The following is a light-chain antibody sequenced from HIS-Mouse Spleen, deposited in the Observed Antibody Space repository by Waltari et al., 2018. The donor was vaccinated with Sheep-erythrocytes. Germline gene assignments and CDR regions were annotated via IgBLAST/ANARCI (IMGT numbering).Light chain of an antibody. V-gene: IGLV3-21*02. J-gene: IGLJ2*01. CDR1: KIGSKS. CDR2: DDS. CDR3: QVWDSSSDHPGV. Sequence: SYVLTQPPSVSVAPGQTARITCGGKKIGSKSVDWYQQKPGQAPVLVVYDDSDRPSGIPERFSGSNSGNTATLTISRVEAGDEADYYCQVWDSSSDHPGVFGGGTKLTVL.